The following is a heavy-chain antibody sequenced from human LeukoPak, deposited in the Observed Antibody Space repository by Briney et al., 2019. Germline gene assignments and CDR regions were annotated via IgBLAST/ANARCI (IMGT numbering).Heavy chain of an antibody. D-gene: IGHD1-26*01. Sequence: GGSLRLSCAASGFTFSSYGMHWVRQAPGKGLEWVAVISYDGSNKYYADSVKGRFTISRDNSKNTLYLQMNSLRAEDTAVYYCAKALRSGSYPWYFDYWGQGTLVTVSS. V-gene: IGHV3-30*18. CDR3: AKALRSGSYPWYFDY. CDR1: GFTFSSYG. J-gene: IGHJ4*02. CDR2: ISYDGSNK.